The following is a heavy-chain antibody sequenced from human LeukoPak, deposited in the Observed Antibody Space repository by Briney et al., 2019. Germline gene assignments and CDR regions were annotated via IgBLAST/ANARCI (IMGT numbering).Heavy chain of an antibody. CDR2: IYYSGST. Sequence: SETLSLTCTVSGGSISSNSYYWGWIRQPPGKGLEWIGSIYYSGSTYYNPSLKSRVTISVDTSKNQFSLKLSSVTAADTAVYYCARTYDFWSGYPPHFDYWGQGTLVTVSS. CDR1: GGSISSNSYY. D-gene: IGHD3-3*01. J-gene: IGHJ4*02. V-gene: IGHV4-39*07. CDR3: ARTYDFWSGYPPHFDY.